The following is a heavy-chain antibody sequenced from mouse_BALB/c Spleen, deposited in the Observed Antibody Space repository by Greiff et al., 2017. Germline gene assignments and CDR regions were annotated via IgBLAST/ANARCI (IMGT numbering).Heavy chain of an antibody. J-gene: IGHJ2*01. CDR1: GFNIKDYY. Sequence: VHVKQSGAELVRSGASVKLSCTASGFNIKDYYMHWVKQRPEQGLEWIGWIDPENGDTEYAPKFQGKATMTADTSSNTAYLQLSSLTSEDTAVYYCNAGYPYYFDYWGQGTTLTVSS. V-gene: IGHV14-4*02. CDR2: IDPENGDT. CDR3: NAGYPYYFDY. D-gene: IGHD2-2*01.